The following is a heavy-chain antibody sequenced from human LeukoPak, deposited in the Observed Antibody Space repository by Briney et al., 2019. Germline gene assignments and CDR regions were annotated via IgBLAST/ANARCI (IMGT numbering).Heavy chain of an antibody. J-gene: IGHJ3*02. CDR1: GGSFSDYY. D-gene: IGHD1-26*01. CDR3: ARDPRDSSDTWPPRENAFDI. CDR2: ISHSGST. V-gene: IGHV4-34*01. Sequence: PSETLSLTCAVYGGSFSDYYWSWLRQPPGKGLEWIGEISHSGSTTYNPSLKSRVTISVDTSKNQFSLKLSSVTAADTAVYYCARDPRDSSDTWPPRENAFDIWGQGTMVTVSS.